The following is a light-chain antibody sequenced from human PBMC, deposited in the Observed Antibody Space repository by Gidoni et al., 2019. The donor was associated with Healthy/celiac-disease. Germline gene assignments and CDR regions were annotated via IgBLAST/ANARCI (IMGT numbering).Light chain of an antibody. J-gene: IGKJ3*01. Sequence: EIVLTQSPGTLSLSPGERATLPCRASQSVSSSYLAWYQQKPGQAPRLLIYGASSRATGIPDRFSGSGSGTDFTLTISRLEPEDFAVYYCQQYGSSITFGPGTKVDIK. CDR3: QQYGSSIT. CDR2: GAS. CDR1: QSVSSSY. V-gene: IGKV3-20*01.